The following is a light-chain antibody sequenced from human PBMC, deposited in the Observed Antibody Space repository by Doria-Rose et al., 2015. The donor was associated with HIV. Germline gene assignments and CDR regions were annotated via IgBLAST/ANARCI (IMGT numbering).Light chain of an antibody. CDR3: HQYGTSWT. J-gene: IGKJ1*01. Sequence: TQSPGTLSLSPGERATLSCRASQSFSSTYLAWYQQKPGQAPSLLIYDGSTRATGIPDRFSASRSGTDFTLTINRREPEDCALYYCHQYGTSWTFGQGTKVEI. CDR1: QSFSSTY. V-gene: IGKV3-20*01. CDR2: DGS.